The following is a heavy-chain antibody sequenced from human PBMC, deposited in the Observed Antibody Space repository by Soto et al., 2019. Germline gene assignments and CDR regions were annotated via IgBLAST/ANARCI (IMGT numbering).Heavy chain of an antibody. V-gene: IGHV4-31*03. J-gene: IGHJ4*02. CDR3: AREAYYYDSSEPIAFDY. Sequence: QVQLQESGPGLVKPSQTLSLTCTVSGGSISSGGYYWSWIRQHPGKGLEWIGYIYYSGSTNYNPSLKSRVTISVDTSKNQFSLKLSSVTAADTAVYYCAREAYYYDSSEPIAFDYWGQGTLVTVSS. CDR1: GGSISSGGYY. CDR2: IYYSGST. D-gene: IGHD3-22*01.